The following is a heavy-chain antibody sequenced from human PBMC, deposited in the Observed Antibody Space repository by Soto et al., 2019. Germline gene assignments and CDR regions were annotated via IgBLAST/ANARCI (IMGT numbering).Heavy chain of an antibody. J-gene: IGHJ4*02. V-gene: IGHV1-69*13. CDR3: AVDTAMLTGY. CDR1: GGTFSSYA. D-gene: IGHD5-18*01. CDR2: IIPIFGTA. Sequence: SSVKVSCKASGGTFSSYAISWVRQAPGQVRECMVGIIPIFGTANXXXKFQGRVXXTADGSTSTAXMELSXLRSEDTAVYYFAVDTAMLTGYWAQGTLVTVSS.